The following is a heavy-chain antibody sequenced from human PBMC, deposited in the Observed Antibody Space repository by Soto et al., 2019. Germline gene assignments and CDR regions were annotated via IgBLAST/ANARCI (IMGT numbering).Heavy chain of an antibody. Sequence: QVQLVQSGAEVKKPGASVKVSCKASGYTFTSFGISWVRQAPGQGLEWMGWISAYNGNTNYAQKLQGRVTMTTDTSTSTAYMELRSLRSDDTAVYYCARDMRGYCSGGSCYTPSDYWGQGTLVTVSS. CDR2: ISAYNGNT. CDR1: GYTFTSFG. V-gene: IGHV1-18*01. J-gene: IGHJ4*02. CDR3: ARDMRGYCSGGSCYTPSDY. D-gene: IGHD2-15*01.